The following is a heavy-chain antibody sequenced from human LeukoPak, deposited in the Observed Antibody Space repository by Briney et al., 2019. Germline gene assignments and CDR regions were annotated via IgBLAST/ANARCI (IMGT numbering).Heavy chain of an antibody. CDR3: ARDSRGFGLGY. J-gene: IGHJ4*02. Sequence: SETLSLTCTVSGGSISSYYWSWIRQPAGKGLEWIGYIYYSGSTNYNPSLKSRVTISVDTSKNQFSLKLSSVTAADTAVYYCARDSRGFGLGYWGQGTLVTVSS. D-gene: IGHD3-10*01. CDR1: GGSISSYY. CDR2: IYYSGST. V-gene: IGHV4-59*01.